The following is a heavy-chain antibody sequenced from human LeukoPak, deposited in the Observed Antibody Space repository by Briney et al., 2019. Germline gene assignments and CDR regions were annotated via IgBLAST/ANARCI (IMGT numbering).Heavy chain of an antibody. Sequence: GGSLRLSCAASGFTFSSYWMSWVRQAPGKGLEWVANIKQDGSEKYYVDSVKGRFTISRDNAKNPLYLQMNSLRAEDTAVYYCARAVGATSAEIFDYWGQGTLVTVSS. J-gene: IGHJ4*02. CDR1: GFTFSSYW. D-gene: IGHD1-26*01. CDR2: IKQDGSEK. CDR3: ARAVGATSAEIFDY. V-gene: IGHV3-7*01.